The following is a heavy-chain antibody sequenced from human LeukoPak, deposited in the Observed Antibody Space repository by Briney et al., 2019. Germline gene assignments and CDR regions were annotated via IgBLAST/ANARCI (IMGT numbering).Heavy chain of an antibody. CDR3: AKDSSLLMAAAGDFDC. D-gene: IGHD6-13*01. CDR1: GFTFSDYY. CDR2: ISSSGSTI. J-gene: IGHJ4*02. V-gene: IGHV3-11*04. Sequence: PGGSLRLSCAASGFTFSDYYMSWIRQAPGKGLEWVSYISSSGSTIYYADSVKGRFTISRDNAKNSLYLQMNSLRAEDTAVYYCAKDSSLLMAAAGDFDCWGQGTLVTIPS.